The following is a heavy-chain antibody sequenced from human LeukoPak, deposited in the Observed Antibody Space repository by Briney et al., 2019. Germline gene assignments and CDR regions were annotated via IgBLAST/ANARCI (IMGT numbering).Heavy chain of an antibody. Sequence: GGSLRLSCSASGFAFSGFAMGWVRQAPGKGLEWVSVIYSGGSTYYADSVKGRFTISRDNSKNTLYLQMNSLRAEDTAVYYCARDLAVAGTSYFDYWGQGTLVTVSS. CDR2: IYSGGST. J-gene: IGHJ4*01. CDR3: ARDLAVAGTSYFDY. D-gene: IGHD6-19*01. CDR1: GFAFSGFA. V-gene: IGHV3-53*01.